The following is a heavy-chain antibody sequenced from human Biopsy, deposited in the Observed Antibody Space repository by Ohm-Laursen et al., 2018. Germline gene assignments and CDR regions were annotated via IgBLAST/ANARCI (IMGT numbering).Heavy chain of an antibody. CDR3: ARWETTLGRSLDS. CDR1: GYTFTSHD. J-gene: IGHJ4*02. CDR2: MSPNTGNT. D-gene: IGHD1-26*01. V-gene: IGHV1-8*01. Sequence: ASVKVSCKASGYTFTSHDINWVRQATGQGLEWMGWMSPNTGNTVYAQRFQDRVTMTSDTSTGTAYMELTSLTSDDTAVYFCARWETTLGRSLDSWGQGTLIAVSS.